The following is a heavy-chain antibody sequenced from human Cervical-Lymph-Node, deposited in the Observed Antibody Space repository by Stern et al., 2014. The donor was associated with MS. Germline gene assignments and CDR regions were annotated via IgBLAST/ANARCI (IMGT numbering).Heavy chain of an antibody. V-gene: IGHV5-51*03. Sequence: EMQLVESGAEVKKPGESLKISCKGSGYSFTRDWIGWVRQTPGKGLEWMGIIYLGDSETRYSPSFQGQVTISADKSISTAYLQWSSLKASDTAMYYCARLPDSGGWYGIWYFDLWGRGPLVTVSS. J-gene: IGHJ2*01. CDR2: IYLGDSET. CDR1: GYSFTRDW. D-gene: IGHD6-19*01. CDR3: ARLPDSGGWYGIWYFDL.